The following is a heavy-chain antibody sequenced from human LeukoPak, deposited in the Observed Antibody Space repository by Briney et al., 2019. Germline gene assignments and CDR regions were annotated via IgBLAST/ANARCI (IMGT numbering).Heavy chain of an antibody. D-gene: IGHD4-17*01. CDR3: ARGHDYGDPSAI. CDR2: IYYSGST. V-gene: IGHV4-59*01. Sequence: SETLSLTCTVSGGSISSYYWSWIRQPPGKGLEWIGYIYYSGSTNYNPSLKSRVTISVDTSKNQFSLKLSSVTAADTAVYYCARGHDYGDPSAIWGQGTLVTVSS. J-gene: IGHJ4*02. CDR1: GGSISSYY.